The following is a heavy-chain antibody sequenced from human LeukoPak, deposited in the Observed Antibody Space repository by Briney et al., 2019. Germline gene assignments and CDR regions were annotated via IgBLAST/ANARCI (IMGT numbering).Heavy chain of an antibody. CDR2: ISGSGGST. V-gene: IGHV3-23*01. Sequence: GGSLRLSCAASGFTFSSYGMTWVRQAPGKGLEWVSTISGSGGSTYYADSVKGRFTISRDNSKNTLYLQLNSLRAEDTAVYYCAELGITMIGGVWGKGTTVTISS. J-gene: IGHJ6*04. CDR1: GFTFSSYG. CDR3: AELGITMIGGV. D-gene: IGHD3-10*02.